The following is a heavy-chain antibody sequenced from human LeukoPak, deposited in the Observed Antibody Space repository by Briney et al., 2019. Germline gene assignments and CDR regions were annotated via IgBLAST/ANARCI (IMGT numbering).Heavy chain of an antibody. V-gene: IGHV1-8*02. Sequence: GASVKVSCKASGYTFTNYGINWMRQAPGQGLEWMGWLNPNSGNTGYAQKFQGRVSMTRNTSISTAYMELSSLKSEDTAVYYCARGPTLTGSYNFDYWGQGTLVTVSS. CDR3: ARGPTLTGSYNFDY. D-gene: IGHD1-26*01. J-gene: IGHJ4*02. CDR1: GYTFTNYG. CDR2: LNPNSGNT.